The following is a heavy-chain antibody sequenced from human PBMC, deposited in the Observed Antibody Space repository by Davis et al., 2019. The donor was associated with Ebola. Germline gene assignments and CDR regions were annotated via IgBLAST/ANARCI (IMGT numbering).Heavy chain of an antibody. V-gene: IGHV4-34*01. CDR3: ATLSGRTSKIVWFDP. CDR2: INHSGIT. J-gene: IGHJ5*02. CDR1: GWSFSGYY. Sequence: PSETLSLTCAVYGWSFSGYYWSWIRQPPGKGLEWIGEINHSGITNYNPSLKSRVTISVDTSKNQFSLKLSSVTAAETAVYYCATLSGRTSKIVWFDPWGQGTLVTVSS. D-gene: IGHD1-14*01.